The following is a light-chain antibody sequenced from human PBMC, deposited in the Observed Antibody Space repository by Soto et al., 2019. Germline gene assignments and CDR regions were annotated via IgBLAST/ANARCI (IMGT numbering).Light chain of an antibody. J-gene: IGLJ1*01. V-gene: IGLV2-23*02. CDR1: SSDVGSYNL. CDR3: CSYAGSSTYV. CDR2: EVS. Sequence: QSALTQPASVSGSPGQSITISCTGTSSDVGSYNLVSWYQHHPGKAPKVMIYEVSKRPSGVPNRFSGSKSGNTASLTISGLQAEDEADYYCCSYAGSSTYVFGTGTKVT.